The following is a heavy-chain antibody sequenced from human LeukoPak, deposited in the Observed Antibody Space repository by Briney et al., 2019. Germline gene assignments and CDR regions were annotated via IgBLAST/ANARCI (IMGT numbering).Heavy chain of an antibody. D-gene: IGHD4-17*01. V-gene: IGHV3-15*01. Sequence: GGSLRLSCAASAFTFSNAWMSWVRQAPGKGLEWVGRIKSKTDGGTTDYAAPVKGRFTISRDDSKNTLYLQMNSLKTEDTAVYYCTTASHYGDYYFDYRGQGTLVTVSS. J-gene: IGHJ4*02. CDR1: AFTFSNAW. CDR3: TTASHYGDYYFDY. CDR2: IKSKTDGGTT.